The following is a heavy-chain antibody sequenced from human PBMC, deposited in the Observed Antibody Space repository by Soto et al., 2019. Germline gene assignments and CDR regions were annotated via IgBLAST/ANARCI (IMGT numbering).Heavy chain of an antibody. D-gene: IGHD6-13*01. CDR1: GFTFSSYG. V-gene: IGHV3-30*18. CDR3: AKDDGTDSNLNWYFDL. Sequence: GSLGRACAASGFTFSSYGMHWVRQAPGKALEWVAVISYDGSNKYYADSVKGRFTISRDNSKNTLYLQMNSLRAEDTAVYYCAKDDGTDSNLNWYFDLWGRGTLVTVYS. CDR2: ISYDGSNK. J-gene: IGHJ2*01.